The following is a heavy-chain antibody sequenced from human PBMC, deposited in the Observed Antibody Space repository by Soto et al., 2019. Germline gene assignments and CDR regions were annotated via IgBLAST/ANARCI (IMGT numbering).Heavy chain of an antibody. V-gene: IGHV3-21*01. D-gene: IGHD6-13*01. CDR2: ISSRSSFI. Sequence: EVQLVESGGGLVKPGGSLRLSCTASGFTFSTYTMNWVRQAPGKGLEWVSSISSRSSFIYYADSVKGRFTISRDNAKNSLYLQMNPLTAGDTAVYYCASGVAAAGTMDKFDYWGQGTLVTVSS. CDR3: ASGVAAAGTMDKFDY. J-gene: IGHJ4*02. CDR1: GFTFSTYT.